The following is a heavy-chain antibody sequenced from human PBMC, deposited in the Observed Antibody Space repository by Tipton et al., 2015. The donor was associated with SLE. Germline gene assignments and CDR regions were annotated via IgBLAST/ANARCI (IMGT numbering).Heavy chain of an antibody. CDR3: ARGKDYDFWSGYYRRDASDI. CDR1: GGSFSGYY. V-gene: IGHV4-34*01. D-gene: IGHD3-3*01. J-gene: IGHJ3*02. Sequence: TLSLTCAVYGGSFSGYYWSWIRQPPGKGLEWIGSISYSGSTSYNPSLKSRVTIALDTSKNQFSLRLSSVTAADTSVYYCARGKDYDFWSGYYRRDASDIWGQGTMVTVSS. CDR2: ISYSGST.